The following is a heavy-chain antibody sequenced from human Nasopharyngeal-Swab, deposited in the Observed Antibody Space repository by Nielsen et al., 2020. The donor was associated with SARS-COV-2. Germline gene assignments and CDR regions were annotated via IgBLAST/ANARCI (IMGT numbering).Heavy chain of an antibody. D-gene: IGHD6-19*01. CDR3: VRRSSGWYGTYNWFDP. CDR1: GGSISSSCHY. V-gene: IGHV4-39*01. CDR2: VYYSGST. Sequence: SETLSLTCTVSGGSISSSCHYWGWNRQPPGKGLEWIGSVYYSGSTYYNPSLKSRVTIYVDTSQNQFSLKMSSVTAADTAVYYCVRRSSGWYGTYNWFDPWGQGALVTVSS. J-gene: IGHJ5*02.